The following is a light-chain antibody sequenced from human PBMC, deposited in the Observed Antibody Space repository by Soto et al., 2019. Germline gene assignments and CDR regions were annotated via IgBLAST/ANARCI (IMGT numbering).Light chain of an antibody. Sequence: EIVLTQSPGTLSLSPGERATLSCRASQSVSSSYLAWYQQKPGQAPRLLIFGASNRATGIPDRFSGSGSGTDVNLTISSLEHEDVAVYYCQQYDTCPRAFGQGTKV. V-gene: IGKV3-20*01. CDR2: GAS. CDR3: QQYDTCPRA. J-gene: IGKJ1*01. CDR1: QSVSSSY.